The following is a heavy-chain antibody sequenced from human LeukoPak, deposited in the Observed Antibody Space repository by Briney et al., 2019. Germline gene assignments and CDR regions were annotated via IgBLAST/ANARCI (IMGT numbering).Heavy chain of an antibody. J-gene: IGHJ4*02. V-gene: IGHV1-69*10. Sequence: SVKVSCKASGGTFSSYAISWVRQAPGQGLEWMGGIIPILGTANYAQKFQGRVTITADKSTSTAYMELSSLRSEDTAVYYCARRIAARSLVDYWGQGTLVTVSS. CDR3: ARRIAARSLVDY. CDR1: GGTFSSYA. CDR2: IIPILGTA. D-gene: IGHD6-6*01.